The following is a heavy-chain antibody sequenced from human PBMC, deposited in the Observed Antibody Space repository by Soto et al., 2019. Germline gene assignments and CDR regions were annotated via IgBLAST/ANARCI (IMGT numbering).Heavy chain of an antibody. CDR1: GYTFTSYG. CDR3: ARGGGYCSGGSCYSGRGPAFDI. CDR2: ISAYNGNT. V-gene: IGHV1-18*01. J-gene: IGHJ3*02. D-gene: IGHD2-15*01. Sequence: ASVKVSCKASGYTFTSYGISWVRQAPGQGLEWMGWISAYNGNTNYAQKLQGRVTMTTDTSTSTAYMELRGLRSDDTAVYYCARGGGYCSGGSCYSGRGPAFDIWGQGTMVTVSS.